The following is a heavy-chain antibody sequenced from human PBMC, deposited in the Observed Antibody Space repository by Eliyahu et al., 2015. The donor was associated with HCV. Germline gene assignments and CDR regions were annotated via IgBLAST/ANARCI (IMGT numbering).Heavy chain of an antibody. CDR3: ARGDIEQQEVSFLTTEPMNWFGP. CDR2: ITHSGTT. D-gene: IGHD3-3*02. J-gene: IGHJ5*02. Sequence: QVQLQQWGAGLLKASETLSLTCAVYGGSFRGYXWXWIRQSPGRXRSGIGEITHSGTTNYNPSLDSRIGISLDTAKSQFSLKVTSVTAADTAVYYCARGDIEQQEVSFLTTEPMNWFGPWGHGTRVTVSS. CDR1: GGSFRGYX. V-gene: IGHV4-34*01.